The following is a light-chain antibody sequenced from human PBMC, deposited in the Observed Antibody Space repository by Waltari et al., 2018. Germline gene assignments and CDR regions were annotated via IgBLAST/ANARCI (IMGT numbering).Light chain of an antibody. Sequence: QSALTQPASVSGSPGQSITISCTGTSSDVGGYNFVSWYQQHPGKAPKLMIYDVSNRTSGVSNRFAGSKSGNTASLTISGLQAEDEADYYCSSYTSSDTPVFGTGTKVTVV. CDR2: DVS. V-gene: IGLV2-14*01. CDR1: SSDVGGYNF. J-gene: IGLJ1*01. CDR3: SSYTSSDTPV.